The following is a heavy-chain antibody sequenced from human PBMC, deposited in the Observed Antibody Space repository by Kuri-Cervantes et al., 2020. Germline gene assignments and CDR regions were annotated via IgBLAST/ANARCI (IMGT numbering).Heavy chain of an antibody. Sequence: GGSLRLSCAAPGFTFSGYGMHWVRQAPGKGLEWVAVISYDGSNKYYADSVKGRFTISRDNSKNTLYLQMNSLRAEDTAVYYCATYYYGSGSHTPPFDYWGQGTLVAVSS. CDR3: ATYYYGSGSHTPPFDY. CDR2: ISYDGSNK. D-gene: IGHD3-10*01. CDR1: GFTFSGYG. J-gene: IGHJ4*02. V-gene: IGHV3-30*03.